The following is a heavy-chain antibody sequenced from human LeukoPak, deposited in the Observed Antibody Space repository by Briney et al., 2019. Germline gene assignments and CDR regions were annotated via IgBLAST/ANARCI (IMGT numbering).Heavy chain of an antibody. CDR2: ISHSGST. V-gene: IGHV4-34*01. J-gene: IGHJ3*02. CDR1: GGSFSGYY. CDR3: ASNYDILTGPDAFDI. Sequence: SETLSLTCAVYGGSFSGYYWSWIRKPPGKGLEWIGEISHSGSTNYNPSLKSRVTISVDTSKNQFSLKLSSVTAADTAVYYCASNYDILTGPDAFDIRGQGTMLTVSS. D-gene: IGHD3-9*01.